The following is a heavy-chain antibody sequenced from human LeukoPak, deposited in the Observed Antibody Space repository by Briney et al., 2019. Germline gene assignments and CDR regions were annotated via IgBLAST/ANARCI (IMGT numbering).Heavy chain of an antibody. D-gene: IGHD4-17*01. Sequence: GGSLRLSCVASGFIFSRYGMHWVRQAPGKGLEWVALIWYDGSKKHYADSVKGRFTISRDESKSTLYVQMNSLRVEDTAVYYCARDPATVTSHFDYWGQGALVTVSS. V-gene: IGHV3-33*01. CDR1: GFIFSRYG. J-gene: IGHJ4*02. CDR2: IWYDGSKK. CDR3: ARDPATVTSHFDY.